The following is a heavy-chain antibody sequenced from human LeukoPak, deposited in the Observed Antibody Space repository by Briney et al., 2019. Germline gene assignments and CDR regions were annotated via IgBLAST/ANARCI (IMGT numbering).Heavy chain of an antibody. J-gene: IGHJ6*02. V-gene: IGHV5-51*01. CDR3: ATSSFYSFYGMDV. CDR2: IYPGDSDT. Sequence: PGESLKISCQGSRYSFTSHWIGWVRQMPGKGLEWMGIIYPGDSDTRNSPSFQGQVTISADKSINTAYLQWSSLKASDTAMYYCATSSFYSFYGMDVWGQGTTVTVSS. CDR1: RYSFTSHW.